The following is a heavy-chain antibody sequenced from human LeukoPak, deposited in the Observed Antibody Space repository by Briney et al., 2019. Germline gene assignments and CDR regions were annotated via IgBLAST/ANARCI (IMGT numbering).Heavy chain of an antibody. CDR2: ISGSGVST. J-gene: IGHJ4*02. V-gene: IGHV3-23*01. Sequence: GGSLRLSCAASGFTFSSYAMSWVRQAPGKGLEWVSAISGSGVSTYYADSVKGRFTVSRDNSKKTLYLQMSSLRAEDTAVYYCAKDERNWNYNLASQTYDWGQGTLVTVSS. CDR3: AKDERNWNYNLASQTYD. D-gene: IGHD1-7*01. CDR1: GFTFSSYA.